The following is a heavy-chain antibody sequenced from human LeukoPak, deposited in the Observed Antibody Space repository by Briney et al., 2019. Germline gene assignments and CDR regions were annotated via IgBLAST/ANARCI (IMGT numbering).Heavy chain of an antibody. CDR1: GASISSHD. D-gene: IGHD1-14*01. Sequence: PSETLSVACTVSGASISSHDWSWIRQPAGKGLEWIGRLYTSGSTKYNPSLKSRVSMSVDTSKNEFSLKLSSVTAADTAVYFCATGESLDYWGQGTLVTVSS. CDR2: LYTSGST. CDR3: ATGESLDY. V-gene: IGHV4-4*07. J-gene: IGHJ4*02.